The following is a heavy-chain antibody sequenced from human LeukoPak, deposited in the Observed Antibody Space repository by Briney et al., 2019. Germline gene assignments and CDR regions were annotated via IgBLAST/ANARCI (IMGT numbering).Heavy chain of an antibody. CDR1: GFTFSSYW. J-gene: IGHJ4*02. CDR3: ARLSDSSGTPRSDY. Sequence: GGSLRLSCAASGFTFSSYWMSWVRQAPGKGLEWVANIKQDGSEKYYVDSVKGRSTISRDNAKNSLHLQMNSLRAEDTAVYYCARLSDSSGTPRSDYWGQGTLVTVSS. CDR2: IKQDGSEK. D-gene: IGHD3-22*01. V-gene: IGHV3-7*03.